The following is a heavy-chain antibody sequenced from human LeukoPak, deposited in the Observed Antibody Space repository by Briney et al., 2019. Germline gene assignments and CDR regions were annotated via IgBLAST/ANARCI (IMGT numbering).Heavy chain of an antibody. Sequence: TLSLTCTVSGGSISSGDYYWSWIRQSPGKGLEWIGYIYYSGSTSYNPSLKSRVTISVDTSKNQFSLKLSSVTAADTAVYYCARGPNYVWGSCRYFDYWGQGTLVTVSS. CDR2: IYYSGST. J-gene: IGHJ4*02. D-gene: IGHD3-16*02. CDR1: GGSISSGDYY. V-gene: IGHV4-30-4*01. CDR3: ARGPNYVWGSCRYFDY.